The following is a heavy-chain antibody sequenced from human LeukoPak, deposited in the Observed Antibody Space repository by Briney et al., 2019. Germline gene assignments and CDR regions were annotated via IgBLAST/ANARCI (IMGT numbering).Heavy chain of an antibody. J-gene: IGHJ4*02. V-gene: IGHV4-39*01. D-gene: IGHD2-2*01. CDR1: GGSITISNYY. Sequence: SETLSLTCTVSGGSITISNYYWTWVRQPPGKGLEWIGSIDYSENTYYNPSLKSRVTISVDTSKSQFSLELNSATAADTAVYYCARQGHHQNYDYWGQGILVTVSS. CDR3: ARQGHHQNYDY. CDR2: IDYSENT.